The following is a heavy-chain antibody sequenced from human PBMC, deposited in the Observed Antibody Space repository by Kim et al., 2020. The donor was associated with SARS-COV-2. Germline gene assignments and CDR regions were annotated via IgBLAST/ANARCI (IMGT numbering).Heavy chain of an antibody. CDR2: ISYDGSNK. CDR1: GFTFSSYA. CDR3: ARMRKRVYCSSTSCQTGGDY. V-gene: IGHV3-30*04. J-gene: IGHJ4*02. D-gene: IGHD2-2*01. Sequence: GGSLRLSCAASGFTFSSYAMHWVRQAPGKGLEWVAVISYDGSNKYYADSVKGRFTISRDNSKNTLYLQMNSLRAEDMAVYYCARMRKRVYCSSTSCQTGGDYWGQGTLVTVSS.